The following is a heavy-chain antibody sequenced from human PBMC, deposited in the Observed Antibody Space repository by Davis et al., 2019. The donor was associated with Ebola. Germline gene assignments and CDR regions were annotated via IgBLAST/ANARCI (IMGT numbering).Heavy chain of an antibody. V-gene: IGHV1-2*02. Sequence: ASVKVSCKASGYTFVAYYMHWVRQAPGQGLEWMGWINPNSGGTNYAQKFQGRVTMTRDTSISTAYMELSRLRSDDTAVYYCARDLKVVAVAGTWFDPWGQGTLVTVSS. CDR1: GYTFVAYY. CDR2: INPNSGGT. D-gene: IGHD6-19*01. CDR3: ARDLKVVAVAGTWFDP. J-gene: IGHJ5*02.